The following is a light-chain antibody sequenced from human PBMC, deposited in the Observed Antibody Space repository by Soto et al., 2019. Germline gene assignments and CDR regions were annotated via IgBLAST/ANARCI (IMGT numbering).Light chain of an antibody. J-gene: IGKJ2*01. CDR3: MQALQTPYT. Sequence: EIVMTQSPPSLTVTPGELASISCRSSQRLLHSNGNTSVDWYVQRPGQSPQLLIYLCSNRASGVPDRVSGSEAGTDFTLKISRVEAEDVGVYYCMQALQTPYTFGQGTKLEIK. CDR2: LCS. CDR1: QRLLHSNGNTS. V-gene: IGKV2-28*01.